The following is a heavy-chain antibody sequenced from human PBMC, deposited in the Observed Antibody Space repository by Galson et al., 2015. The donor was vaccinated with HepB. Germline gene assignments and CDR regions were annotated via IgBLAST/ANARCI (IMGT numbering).Heavy chain of an antibody. CDR1: GFTFSSYA. Sequence: SLRLSCAASGFTFSSYAMSWVRQAPGKGLEWVSAVSGSGGSTNHADSVKGRFTISRDNSKNTLYLQMNSLRAEDTAVYYCANLRSWDSDYWGQGTLVTISS. CDR3: ANLRSWDSDY. CDR2: VSGSGGST. D-gene: IGHD6-13*01. J-gene: IGHJ4*02. V-gene: IGHV3-23*01.